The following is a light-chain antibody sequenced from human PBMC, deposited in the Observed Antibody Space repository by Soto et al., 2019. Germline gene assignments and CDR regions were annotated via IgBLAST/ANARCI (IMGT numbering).Light chain of an antibody. Sequence: EIVLTQSPGTLSLSPGERATLSCRASQSVSSSYLAWYQQKPGQAPRLLIYGASSRATGIPDRFSGSGSETDFTLTIRSLQPEDFATYSCQQSYNTTWTFGQGTKVDIK. V-gene: IGKV3-20*01. CDR3: QQSYNTTWT. J-gene: IGKJ1*01. CDR1: QSVSSSY. CDR2: GAS.